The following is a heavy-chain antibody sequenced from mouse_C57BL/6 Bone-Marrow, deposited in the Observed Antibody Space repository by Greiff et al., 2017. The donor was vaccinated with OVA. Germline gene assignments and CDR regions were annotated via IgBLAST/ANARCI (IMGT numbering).Heavy chain of an antibody. CDR1: GYTFTSYW. CDR3: ARSEDYGSSYVAWFAY. J-gene: IGHJ3*01. D-gene: IGHD1-1*01. V-gene: IGHV1-7*01. Sequence: QVQLQQSGAELAKPGASVKLSCKASGYTFTSYWMHWVKQRPGQGLEWIGYINPSSGYTKYNQKFKDKATLTADKYSSTAYMQLSSLTYEDSAVYYCARSEDYGSSYVAWFAYWGQGTLVTVSA. CDR2: INPSSGYT.